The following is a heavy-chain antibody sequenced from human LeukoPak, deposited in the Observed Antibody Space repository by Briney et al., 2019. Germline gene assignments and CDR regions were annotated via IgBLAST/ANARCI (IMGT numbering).Heavy chain of an antibody. CDR2: IKQDGSGK. D-gene: IGHD3-3*01. J-gene: IGHJ6*02. V-gene: IGHV3-7*01. CDR1: GFTFSSYW. CDR3: ARDDDFWSGYRRYYYGMDV. Sequence: GGSLRLSCAASGFTFSSYWMSWVRQARGKGLEWVANIKQDGSGKYYVDSVKGRFTISRDNAKNSLYLQMNSLRAEDAAVYYCARDDDFWSGYRRYYYGMDVWGQGTTVTVSS.